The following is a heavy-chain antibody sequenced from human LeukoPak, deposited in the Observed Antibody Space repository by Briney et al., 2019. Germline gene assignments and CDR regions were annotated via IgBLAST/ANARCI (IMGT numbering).Heavy chain of an antibody. CDR3: AKDELPAAMSVECGY. Sequence: PGGSLRLSCAASGFTFSSYAMHWVRQAPGKGLEWVAVISYDGSNKYYADSVKGRFTISRDNSKNTLYLQMNSLRAEDTAVYYCAKDELPAAMSVECGYGGQGTLVTVSS. CDR1: GFTFSSYA. D-gene: IGHD2-2*01. V-gene: IGHV3-30*07. J-gene: IGHJ4*02. CDR2: ISYDGSNK.